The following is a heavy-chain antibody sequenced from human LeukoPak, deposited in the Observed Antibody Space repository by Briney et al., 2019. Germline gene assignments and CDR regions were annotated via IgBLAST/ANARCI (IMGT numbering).Heavy chain of an antibody. Sequence: SVKVSCKASGGSFSSYSISWVRQAPGQGLEWMGGITPLFGTPNYAQTFQGRVTITADISTTTAYMELTSLTSDDTAVYYCARGWDGSGQIPFFYWGQGTLVAVSS. D-gene: IGHD3-22*01. CDR1: GGSFSSYS. CDR3: ARGWDGSGQIPFFY. CDR2: ITPLFGTP. V-gene: IGHV1-69*06. J-gene: IGHJ4*02.